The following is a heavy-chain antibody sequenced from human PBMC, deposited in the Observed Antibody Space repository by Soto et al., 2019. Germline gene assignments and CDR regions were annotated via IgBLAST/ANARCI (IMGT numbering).Heavy chain of an antibody. J-gene: IGHJ6*02. CDR2: ISGSGGST. CDR3: AKSPPLSNGVKNGMDV. Sequence: GGSLRLSCAASGFTFSSYAMSWVRQAPGKGLEWVSAISGSGGSTYYADSVKGRFTISRDNSKNTLYLQMNSLRAEDTAVYYCAKSPPLSNGVKNGMDVWGQGTTVTVSS. D-gene: IGHD2-8*01. V-gene: IGHV3-23*01. CDR1: GFTFSSYA.